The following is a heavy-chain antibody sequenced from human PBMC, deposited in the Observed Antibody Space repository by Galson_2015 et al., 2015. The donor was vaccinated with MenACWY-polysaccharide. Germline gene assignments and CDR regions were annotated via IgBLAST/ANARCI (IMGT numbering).Heavy chain of an antibody. D-gene: IGHD1-26*01. V-gene: IGHV3-23*01. CDR2: ISGSGGST. J-gene: IGHJ6*02. CDR1: GFTFSSYA. Sequence: SLRLSCAASGFTFSSYAMTWVRQAPGKGLEWVSDISGSGGSTDYADSAKGRFTISRDNSKNTLYLQMNSLRAEDTAVYYCAKGRWELLPVGGMDVWGQGTTVTVSS. CDR3: AKGRWELLPVGGMDV.